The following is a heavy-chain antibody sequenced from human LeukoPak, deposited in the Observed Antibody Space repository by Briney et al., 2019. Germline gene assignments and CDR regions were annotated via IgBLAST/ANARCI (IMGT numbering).Heavy chain of an antibody. J-gene: IGHJ4*02. V-gene: IGHV3-33*01. D-gene: IGHD3-22*01. Sequence: GGSLRLSCTTSGFILSNHGMHWVRQAPGKGLEWVAVFWAHGRSQYYADSVKGRFSISRDISRSTVHLQMNSLRAEDTAIYYCARDDDTSSHYSLFEYWGQGTLVTVSS. CDR3: ARDDDTSSHYSLFEY. CDR2: FWAHGRSQ. CDR1: GFILSNHG.